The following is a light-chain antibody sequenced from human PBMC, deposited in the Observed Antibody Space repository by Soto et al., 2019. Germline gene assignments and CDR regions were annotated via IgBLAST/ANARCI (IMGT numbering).Light chain of an antibody. CDR1: QSVSSSY. CDR3: QQYNNWPIT. CDR2: GAS. Sequence: EIVLTQSPGTLSLSPGERATLSCRSSQSVSSSYLAWYQQKPGQPPRLLIYGASSRATGIPDRFSGSGSGTDFTLTISRLEPEDFAVYYCQQYNNWPITFGQGTRLEIK. J-gene: IGKJ5*01. V-gene: IGKV3-20*01.